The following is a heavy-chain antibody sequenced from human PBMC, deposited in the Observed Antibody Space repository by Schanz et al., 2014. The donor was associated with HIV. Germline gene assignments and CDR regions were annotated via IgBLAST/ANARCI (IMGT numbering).Heavy chain of an antibody. CDR1: GGTFRSNA. J-gene: IGHJ6*02. CDR3: ARTHYSVVSSRAMDV. V-gene: IGHV1-46*01. Sequence: QVQLVQSGAEVKKTGSSVTVSCKASGGTFRSNAITWVRQAPGQGLEWMGMIKTSGGTTTYAQKFQGRVTLTRDTTATTVYMGLSSLKSEDTAVYYCARTHYSVVSSRAMDVWGQGTTVTVSS. CDR2: IKTSGGTT. D-gene: IGHD2-15*01.